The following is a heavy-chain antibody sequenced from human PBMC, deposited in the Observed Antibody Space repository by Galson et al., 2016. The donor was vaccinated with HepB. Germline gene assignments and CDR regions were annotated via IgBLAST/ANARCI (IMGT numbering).Heavy chain of an antibody. CDR3: ARHTVVDGGEDLAASEF. CDR2: IFPGDSDT. Sequence: GAEVKKPGESLKISCKASGYRFTTYWIGWVRQMPGKGLEWMGIIFPGDSDTRYSPSFQDQVTISADKSISTAYLQWSSLKASDSAMYYCARHTVVDGGEDLAASEFWGQGTMVTVSS. CDR1: GYRFTTYW. D-gene: IGHD4-23*01. V-gene: IGHV5-51*01. J-gene: IGHJ3*01.